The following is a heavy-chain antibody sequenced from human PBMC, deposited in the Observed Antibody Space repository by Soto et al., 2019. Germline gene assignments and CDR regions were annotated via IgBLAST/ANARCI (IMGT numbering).Heavy chain of an antibody. D-gene: IGHD3-3*01. V-gene: IGHV3-48*02. Sequence: GGSLRLSCTASGFYFSTYSMNWVRQAPGKGLEWIAYVSMDSDTIHYADSVKGRFTISREDAENSLYLQMNRLRDEDTATYYCARIYYDYVWGQGTTVTVSS. CDR2: VSMDSDTI. J-gene: IGHJ6*02. CDR1: GFYFSTYS. CDR3: ARIYYDYV.